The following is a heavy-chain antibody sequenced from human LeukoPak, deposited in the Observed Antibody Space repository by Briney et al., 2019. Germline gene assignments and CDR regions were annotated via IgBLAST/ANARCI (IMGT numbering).Heavy chain of an antibody. D-gene: IGHD1-26*01. CDR1: GCTFTGYF. J-gene: IGHJ3*01. CDR3: ARLEHVILPNDASNL. V-gene: IGHV1-2*02. Sequence: ASVKVSCKSSGCTFTGYFMHWVRQAAGQGLEWMGWINCNSCDTASAQKFQGRVTMTRDRSISTAYVELSRLKSDDTAVYYCARLEHVILPNDASNLWSQRRIVTVSS. CDR2: INCNSCDT.